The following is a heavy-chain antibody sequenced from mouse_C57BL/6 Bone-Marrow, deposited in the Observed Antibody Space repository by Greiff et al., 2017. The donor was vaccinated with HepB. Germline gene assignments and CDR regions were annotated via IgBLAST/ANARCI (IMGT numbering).Heavy chain of an antibody. J-gene: IGHJ3*01. CDR3: ARPMIRAWFAY. Sequence: EVKLVESGGGLVKPGGSLKLSCAASGFTFSDYGMHWVRQAPEKGLEWVAYISSGSSTIYYADTVKGRFNISRDNAKTTLFLQMTSLRSEDTAMYYCARPMIRAWFAYWGQGTLVTVSA. CDR2: ISSGSSTI. V-gene: IGHV5-17*01. CDR1: GFTFSDYG. D-gene: IGHD2-4*01.